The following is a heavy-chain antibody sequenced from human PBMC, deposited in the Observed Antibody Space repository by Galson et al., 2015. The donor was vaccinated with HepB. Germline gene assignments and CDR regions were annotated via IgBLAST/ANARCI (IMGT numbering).Heavy chain of an antibody. J-gene: IGHJ6*02. Sequence: SVKVSCKASGYTFTSYGISWVRQAPGQGLEWMGWISAYNGNTNYAQKLQGRVTMTTDTSTSTAYMVLRSLRSDDTAVYYCARGSRGFWSGYYKSYYYGMDVWGQGTTVTVSS. CDR3: ARGSRGFWSGYYKSYYYGMDV. D-gene: IGHD3-3*01. CDR1: GYTFTSYG. V-gene: IGHV1-18*04. CDR2: ISAYNGNT.